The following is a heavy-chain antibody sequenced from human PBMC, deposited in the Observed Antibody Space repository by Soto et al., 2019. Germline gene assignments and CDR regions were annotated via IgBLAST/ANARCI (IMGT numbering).Heavy chain of an antibody. Sequence: PGGSLRLSCAASGFTFSSYAMSWVRQAPGKGLEWVSAISGSGGSTYYADSVKGRFTISRDNSKNTLYLQMNSLRAEDTAVYYCAKEGYSKDYYYYYGMDVWGQGTTVTVSS. CDR2: ISGSGGST. CDR1: GFTFSSYA. V-gene: IGHV3-23*01. J-gene: IGHJ6*02. CDR3: AKEGYSKDYYYYYGMDV. D-gene: IGHD4-4*01.